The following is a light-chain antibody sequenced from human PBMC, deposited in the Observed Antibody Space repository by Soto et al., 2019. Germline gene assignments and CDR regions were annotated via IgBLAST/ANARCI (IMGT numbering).Light chain of an antibody. CDR1: SGDVGAFNY. J-gene: IGLJ3*02. Sequence: QPALTQPASVSGSPGQSITISCTGTSGDVGAFNYISWYQQHPGKAPKLLTYEVSYRPSGVSDRFSGSKSGNTASLTISGLQPEDEADYYCSSPTKNVAWVFGGGTQLTVL. V-gene: IGLV2-14*01. CDR3: SSPTKNVAWV. CDR2: EVS.